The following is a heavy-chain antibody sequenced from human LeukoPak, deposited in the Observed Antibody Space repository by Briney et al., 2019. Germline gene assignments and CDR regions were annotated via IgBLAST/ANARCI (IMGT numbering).Heavy chain of an antibody. V-gene: IGHV1-18*01. Sequence: ASVKVSCKASGYTFTSYGISWVRQAPGQGPEWMGWISAYNGNTNYAQKLQGRVTMTTDTSTSTAYMELRSLRSDDTAVYYCARDQEWELPYYFDYWGQGTLVTVSS. CDR2: ISAYNGNT. D-gene: IGHD1-26*01. CDR1: GYTFTSYG. CDR3: ARDQEWELPYYFDY. J-gene: IGHJ4*02.